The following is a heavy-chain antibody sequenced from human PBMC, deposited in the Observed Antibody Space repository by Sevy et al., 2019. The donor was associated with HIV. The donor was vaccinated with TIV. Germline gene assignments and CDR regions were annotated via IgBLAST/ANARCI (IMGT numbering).Heavy chain of an antibody. Sequence: SETLSLTCTVSGVSISSSSYDWGWIRQPPGKGLEWFASFFFTGSTYYNPSLKSRVTISVDTSNNQFSLKLNSVTAADTALYYSARQGGLVDRAFDYWGQGTLVTVSS. CDR3: ARQGGLVDRAFDY. J-gene: IGHJ4*02. V-gene: IGHV4-39*01. CDR2: FFFTGST. CDR1: GVSISSSSYD. D-gene: IGHD3-10*01.